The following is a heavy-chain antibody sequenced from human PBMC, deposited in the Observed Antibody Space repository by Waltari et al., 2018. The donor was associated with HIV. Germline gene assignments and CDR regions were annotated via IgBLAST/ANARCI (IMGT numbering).Heavy chain of an antibody. CDR2: IDYSVNT. CDR1: GDSISSSSYY. Sequence: QLQLQESGPGLVKPSETLSLTCTVSGDSISSSSYYWGWIRQPPGKGLECIGSIDYSVNTYYNPSLRSRVTISVDTSKNQFSLKLRSVTAADTAVYYCARQTTTGIIPGPSHYWGLGTLVTVSS. J-gene: IGHJ4*02. CDR3: ARQTTTGIIPGPSHY. D-gene: IGHD1-1*01. V-gene: IGHV4-39*01.